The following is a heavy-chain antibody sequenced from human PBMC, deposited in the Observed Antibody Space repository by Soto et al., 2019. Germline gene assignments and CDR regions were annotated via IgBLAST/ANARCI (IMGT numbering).Heavy chain of an antibody. D-gene: IGHD2-2*01. CDR2: ISAYNGNT. V-gene: IGHV1-18*04. Sequence: QVQLVQSGAEVKKPGASVKVSCKASGYTFTSYGISWVRQAPGQGLEWMGWISAYNGNTNYAQKLQGRVTMTTDTSTSTAYMELRSLRSDDTAVYYCARDRGRVVPAADYYYGMDVWGQGTTVTVSS. CDR3: ARDRGRVVPAADYYYGMDV. CDR1: GYTFTSYG. J-gene: IGHJ6*02.